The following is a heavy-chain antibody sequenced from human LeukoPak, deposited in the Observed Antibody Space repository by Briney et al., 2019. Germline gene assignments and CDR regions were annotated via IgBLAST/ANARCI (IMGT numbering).Heavy chain of an antibody. CDR1: GGSISSGDYY. Sequence: PSETLSLTSTVSGGSISSGDYYWSWIRQPPGKGLEWIGYIYYSGSTYYNPSLKSRVTISVDTSKNQFSLKLSSVTAADTAVYYCARLNGGEFFDYWGQGTLVTVSS. CDR2: IYYSGST. J-gene: IGHJ4*02. D-gene: IGHD4-23*01. V-gene: IGHV4-30-4*01. CDR3: ARLNGGEFFDY.